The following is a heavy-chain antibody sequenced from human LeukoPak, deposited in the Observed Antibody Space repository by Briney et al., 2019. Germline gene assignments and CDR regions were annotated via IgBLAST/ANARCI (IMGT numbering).Heavy chain of an antibody. CDR1: GFTFSSYS. CDR2: ISSSSSYI. D-gene: IGHD3-16*01. Sequence: GGSLRLSCAASGFTFSSYSMNWVRQAPGKGLEWVSSISSSSSYIYYADSVKGRFTISRDNAKNLLYLQMNSLRAEDTAVYYCARDLTVTTFGALVCYFDYWGQGTLVTVSS. J-gene: IGHJ4*02. CDR3: ARDLTVTTFGALVCYFDY. V-gene: IGHV3-21*01.